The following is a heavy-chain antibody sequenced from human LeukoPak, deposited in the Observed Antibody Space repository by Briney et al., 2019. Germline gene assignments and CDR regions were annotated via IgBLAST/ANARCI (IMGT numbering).Heavy chain of an antibody. V-gene: IGHV6-1*01. Sequence: SQTLSLTCAISGDSVSSNSAAWNWIGQSPSRGLEWLGRTYYRSKWYNDYAVSVKSRITINPDTSKNQFSLQLNSVTPEDTAVYYCARGWRYYDSSGYYYYYYYMDVWGKGTTVTISS. CDR2: TYYRSKWYN. J-gene: IGHJ6*03. CDR3: ARGWRYYDSSGYYYYYYYMDV. D-gene: IGHD3-22*01. CDR1: GDSVSSNSAA.